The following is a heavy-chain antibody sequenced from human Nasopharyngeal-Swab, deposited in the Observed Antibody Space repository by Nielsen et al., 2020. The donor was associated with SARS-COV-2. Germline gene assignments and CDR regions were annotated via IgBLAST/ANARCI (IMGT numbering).Heavy chain of an antibody. V-gene: IGHV3-33*01. CDR3: AAAPSGDYGGY. CDR2: IWYDGSNK. Sequence: GGSLRLSCAASGFTFSNYGMHWDRQAPGKGLEWVAVIWYDGSNKYYADSVKGRFTISRDNSKNTVYLQMSSLRGEDTAVYYCAAAPSGDYGGYWGQGTLVTVSS. CDR1: GFTFSNYG. J-gene: IGHJ4*02. D-gene: IGHD4-23*01.